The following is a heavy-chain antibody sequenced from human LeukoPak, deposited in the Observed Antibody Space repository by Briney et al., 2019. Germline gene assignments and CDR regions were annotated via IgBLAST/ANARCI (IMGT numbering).Heavy chain of an antibody. CDR3: ARGANPLPLDY. D-gene: IGHD1-26*01. CDR2: IHWNGGSI. CDR1: GFTFDDSG. J-gene: IGHJ4*02. Sequence: GGSLRLSCGASGFTFDDSGMSWVRQAPGKGLEWVSGIHWNGGSIAYADSVKGRFTISRDNAKNSLYLQMNSLRAEVTAFYYCARGANPLPLDYWGQGTLVTVSS. V-gene: IGHV3-20*04.